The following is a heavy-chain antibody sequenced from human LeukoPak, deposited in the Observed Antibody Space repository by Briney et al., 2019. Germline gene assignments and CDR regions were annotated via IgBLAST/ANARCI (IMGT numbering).Heavy chain of an antibody. D-gene: IGHD3-10*01. Sequence: SQTLSLTCAVSGGSISSGGYSWSWIRQPPGKGLEWIGYIYHSGSTYYNPSLKSRVTILVDRSKNQFSLKLSSVTAADTAVYYCARYQMVRGVLDYWGQGTLVTVSS. CDR3: ARYQMVRGVLDY. J-gene: IGHJ4*02. V-gene: IGHV4-30-2*01. CDR2: IYHSGST. CDR1: GGSISSGGYS.